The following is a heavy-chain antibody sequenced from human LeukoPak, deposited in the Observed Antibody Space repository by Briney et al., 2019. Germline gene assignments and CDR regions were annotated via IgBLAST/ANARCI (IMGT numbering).Heavy chain of an antibody. J-gene: IGHJ5*02. Sequence: SETLSLTCTVSGGSISTYYWSWIRQPPGKGLEWIWYIYYSGSTNYSPSLKSRVTISVDTSKNQFSLKLSSVTAADTAVYYCARLDDSSGYYPPWGQGTLVTVSS. CDR3: ARLDDSSGYYPP. D-gene: IGHD3-22*01. CDR1: GGSISTYY. V-gene: IGHV4-59*12. CDR2: IYYSGST.